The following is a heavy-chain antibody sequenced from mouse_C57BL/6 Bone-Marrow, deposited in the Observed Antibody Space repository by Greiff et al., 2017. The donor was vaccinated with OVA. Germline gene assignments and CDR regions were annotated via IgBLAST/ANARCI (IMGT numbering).Heavy chain of an antibody. CDR3: ARPLRLRYAMDY. V-gene: IGHV1-61*01. D-gene: IGHD3-2*02. CDR2: IYPSDSET. CDR1: GYTFTSYW. J-gene: IGHJ4*01. Sequence: QVQLQQPGAELVRPGSSVKLSCKASGYTFTSYWMDWVKQRPGQGLEWIGNIYPSDSETHYNQKFKDKATLTVDKSSSTAYMPLSSLTSEDSAVYYCARPLRLRYAMDYWGQGTSVTVSS.